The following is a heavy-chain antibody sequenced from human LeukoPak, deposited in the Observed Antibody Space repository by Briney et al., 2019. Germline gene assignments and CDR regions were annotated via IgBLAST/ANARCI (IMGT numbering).Heavy chain of an antibody. Sequence: SVKVSCKASGGTFSSYAISWVRQAPGQGLEWMGGIIPIFGTANYAQKFQGRVTITADESTSTAYMELSSLRSEDTAVYYCARDLQLGYSSSRKTFDYWGQGTLVTVSS. V-gene: IGHV1-69*13. CDR2: IIPIFGTA. CDR3: ARDLQLGYSSSRKTFDY. D-gene: IGHD6-13*01. CDR1: GGTFSSYA. J-gene: IGHJ4*02.